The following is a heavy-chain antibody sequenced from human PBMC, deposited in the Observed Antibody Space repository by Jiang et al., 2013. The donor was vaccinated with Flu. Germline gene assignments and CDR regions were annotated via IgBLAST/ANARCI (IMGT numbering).Heavy chain of an antibody. J-gene: IGHJ6*02. CDR1: GYSFTSYW. CDR2: IYPIDSDT. D-gene: IGHD1-26*01. V-gene: IGHV5-51*03. Sequence: GAEVKKPGESLKISCKGSGYSFTSYWIGWVRQMPGKGLEWMGIIYPIDSDTRYSPSFQGQVTISADRSISTAYLQWNSLKASDTAMYYCARRGGSYPYFNGMDVWGQGTTVTVSS. CDR3: ARRGGSYPYFNGMDV.